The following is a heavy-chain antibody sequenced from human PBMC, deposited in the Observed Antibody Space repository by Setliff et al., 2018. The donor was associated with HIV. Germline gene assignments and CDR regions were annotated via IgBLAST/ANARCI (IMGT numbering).Heavy chain of an antibody. CDR1: GDSINTHY. CDR2: VSHTGNT. Sequence: SETLSLTCTVSGDSINTHYWSWIRQPPGKGLEWIGYVSHTGNTNSNPSLKSRVTISVDTSKNEFSLRLRSVTAADTAIYYCARNTVGVGATFPWGRGTLVTVSS. V-gene: IGHV4-59*11. CDR3: ARNTVGVGATFP. J-gene: IGHJ4*02. D-gene: IGHD1-26*01.